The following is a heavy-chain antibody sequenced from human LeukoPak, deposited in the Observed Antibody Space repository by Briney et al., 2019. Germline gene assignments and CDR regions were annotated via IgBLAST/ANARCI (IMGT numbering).Heavy chain of an antibody. CDR2: INPNSGGT. Sequence: ASVKVSCKASGYTFTGYYMHWVRQAPGQGLEWMGRINPNSGGTNYAQKLQGRVTMTRDTSISTAYMELSRLRSDDTAVYYCARGAGEYYDFWSGYYSSGYWGQGILVTVSS. D-gene: IGHD3-3*01. J-gene: IGHJ4*02. V-gene: IGHV1-2*06. CDR3: ARGAGEYYDFWSGYYSSGY. CDR1: GYTFTGYY.